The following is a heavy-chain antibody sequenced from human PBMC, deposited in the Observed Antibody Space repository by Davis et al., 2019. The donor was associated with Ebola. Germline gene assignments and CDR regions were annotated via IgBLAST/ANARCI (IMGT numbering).Heavy chain of an antibody. V-gene: IGHV4-4*02. Sequence: PGGSLRLSCAVSGGSISSSNWWSWVRQPPGKGLEWIGEIYHSGSTNYNPSLKSRVTISVDTSKNQFSLKLSSVTAADTAVYYCARDRILYYDYVWGSYPYYYYGMDVWGQGTTVTVSS. J-gene: IGHJ6*02. CDR3: ARDRILYYDYVWGSYPYYYYGMDV. D-gene: IGHD3-16*02. CDR2: IYHSGST. CDR1: GGSISSSNW.